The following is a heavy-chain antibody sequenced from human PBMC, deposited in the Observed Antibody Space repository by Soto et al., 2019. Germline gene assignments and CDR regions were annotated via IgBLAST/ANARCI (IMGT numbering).Heavy chain of an antibody. V-gene: IGHV4-59*01. CDR2: IYYSGST. J-gene: IGHJ6*02. CDR1: GGSISSYY. D-gene: IGHD1-1*01. Sequence: LSVTCTDSGGSISSYYWSWIRQPPGKGLEWIGYIYYSGSTNYNPSLKSRVTISVDTSKNQFSLKLSSVTAADTAVYYCARDRFGTYYYYGMDVWGQGTTVTVS. CDR3: ARDRFGTYYYYGMDV.